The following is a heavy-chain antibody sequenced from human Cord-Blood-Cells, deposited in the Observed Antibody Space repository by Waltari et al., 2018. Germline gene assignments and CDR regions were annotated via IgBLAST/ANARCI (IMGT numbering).Heavy chain of an antibody. D-gene: IGHD2-15*01. CDR3: ARDGDYFDY. J-gene: IGHJ4*02. CDR1: GGTFSSYA. CDR2: SIPIFGTA. Sequence: QVQLVHSGAEVKKPGSSVKVSCKASGGTFSSYAISWVRQAPGQGLEWMGGSIPIFGTANYAQRFQGRVTITADESTSTAYMGLSSLRSEDTAVYYCARDGDYFDYWGQGTLVTVSS. V-gene: IGHV1-69*01.